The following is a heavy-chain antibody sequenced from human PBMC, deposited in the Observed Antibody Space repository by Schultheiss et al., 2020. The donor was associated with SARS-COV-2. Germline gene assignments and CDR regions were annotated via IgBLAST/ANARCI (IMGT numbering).Heavy chain of an antibody. V-gene: IGHV3-30*03. CDR3: AREVGYYYYMDV. J-gene: IGHJ6*03. Sequence: GGSLRLSCAASGFTFSSYWMHWVRQAPGKGLEWVAVISYDGSNKYYADSVKGRFTISRDNSKNTLYLQMNSLRAEDTAVYYCAREVGYYYYMDVWGKGTTVTVSS. CDR2: ISYDGSNK. CDR1: GFTFSSYW. D-gene: IGHD2-15*01.